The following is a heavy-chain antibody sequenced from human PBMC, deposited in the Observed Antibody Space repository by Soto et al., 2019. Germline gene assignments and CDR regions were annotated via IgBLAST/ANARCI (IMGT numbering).Heavy chain of an antibody. J-gene: IGHJ4*02. Sequence: PGGSLRLSCAASGFSVSGNYINWVRQAPGKGLEWVSVIYLHGSTFYSDSVTGRFTISRDSSKNTVYLEMDSLRAEDTAVYYCAYRRTPSDCWGEGPLVTGSS. D-gene: IGHD1-26*01. V-gene: IGHV3-53*01. CDR2: IYLHGST. CDR3: AYRRTPSDC. CDR1: GFSVSGNY.